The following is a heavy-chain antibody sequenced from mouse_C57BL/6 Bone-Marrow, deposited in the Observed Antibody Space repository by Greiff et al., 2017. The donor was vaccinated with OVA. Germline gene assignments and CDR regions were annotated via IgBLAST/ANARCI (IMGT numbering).Heavy chain of an antibody. CDR1: GCSFTDYN. Sequence: VQLKESGPELVKPGASVKISCKASGCSFTDYNMNWVKQSNGKSLEWIGVINPNYGTTSYNQKFKGKATLTVDQSSSTAYMQLNSLTSEDSAVYYGARGDSSGYVRFADWGQGTLVTVSA. V-gene: IGHV1-39*01. J-gene: IGHJ3*01. CDR2: INPNYGTT. CDR3: ARGDSSGYVRFAD. D-gene: IGHD3-2*02.